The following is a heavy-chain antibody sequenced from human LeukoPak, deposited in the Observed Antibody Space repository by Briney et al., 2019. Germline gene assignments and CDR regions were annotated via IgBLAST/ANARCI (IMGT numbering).Heavy chain of an antibody. CDR1: GYTFTSYG. CDR3: ARTIDYDSSGYLGEY. V-gene: IGHV1-18*01. D-gene: IGHD3-22*01. Sequence: VASVKVSCKASGYTFTSYGISWVRQAPGQGLEWMGWISAYNGNTNYAQKLQGRVTMTTDTSTSTAYMELRSLRSDDTAVYYCARTIDYDSSGYLGEYWGQGALVTVSS. J-gene: IGHJ4*02. CDR2: ISAYNGNT.